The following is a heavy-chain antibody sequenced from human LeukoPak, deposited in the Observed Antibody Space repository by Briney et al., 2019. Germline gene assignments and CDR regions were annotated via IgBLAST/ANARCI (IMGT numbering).Heavy chain of an antibody. Sequence: GGSLRLSCAASGFTFSNYAMSWVRQAPGKGLEWVSGISGSGGSTYYADSVKGRFTIYRDNSKNTLYLQMNSLRAEDTAVYYCSKRNRRDSSGYPAPFDYWGQGTLVTVSS. CDR3: SKRNRRDSSGYPAPFDY. CDR2: ISGSGGST. CDR1: GFTFSNYA. V-gene: IGHV3-23*01. J-gene: IGHJ4*02. D-gene: IGHD3-22*01.